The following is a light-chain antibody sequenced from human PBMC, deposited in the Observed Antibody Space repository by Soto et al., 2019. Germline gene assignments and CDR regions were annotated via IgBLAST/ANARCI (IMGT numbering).Light chain of an antibody. V-gene: IGKV1-33*01. J-gene: IGKJ4*01. CDR1: QDISNY. CDR3: QQYENLPLT. Sequence: DIQMTQSPSSLSASVGDRVAITCQASQDISNYLNWYQQKPGKAPKLLIYDASNLETGVPSRFSGSGSGTDFTFTISSLQPEDIASYYCQQYENLPLTFGWGTKVEIK. CDR2: DAS.